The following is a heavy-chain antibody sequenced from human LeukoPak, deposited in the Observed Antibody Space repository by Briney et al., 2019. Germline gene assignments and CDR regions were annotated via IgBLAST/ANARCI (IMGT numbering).Heavy chain of an antibody. CDR1: GGSISSSRYY. CDR2: FYYDGST. D-gene: IGHD3-9*01. CDR3: ARQDRFYDVLPGYYMDY. Sequence: SETLSLTCTVSGGSISSSRYYWGWIRQSPGKGLEWIGTFYYDGSTYYNPSLKGRVTVSADTSKNQFSLKLTSVTGADTAVYYCARQDRFYDVLPGYYMDYWGQGTLVTVFS. V-gene: IGHV4-39*01. J-gene: IGHJ4*01.